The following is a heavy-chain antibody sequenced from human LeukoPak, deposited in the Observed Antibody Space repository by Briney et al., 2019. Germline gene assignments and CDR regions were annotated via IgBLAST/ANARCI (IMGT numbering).Heavy chain of an antibody. D-gene: IGHD4-23*01. CDR3: ERHDGRSGGTMGAFDS. CDR2: IYNGRTT. CDR1: GGSISSINHH. V-gene: IGHV4-39*01. J-gene: IGHJ5*01. Sequence: SETLSLTCTVSGGSISSINHHWGWVRQSPGKDLEWTGSIYNGRTTFSNPSLNSRVTISIVTSKNQFSLQLNSVTAADTAVYYCERHDGRSGGTMGAFDSWGQGSLVTVSS.